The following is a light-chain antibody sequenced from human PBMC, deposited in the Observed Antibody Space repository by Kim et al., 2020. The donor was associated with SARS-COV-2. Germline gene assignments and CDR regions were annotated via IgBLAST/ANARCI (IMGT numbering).Light chain of an antibody. Sequence: SITISCTVTSSDVGGYNYVSWYQQHPGKAPKLMIYDVSNRPSGVSNRFSGSKSGNTASLTISGLQAEDEADYYCSSYISSSTNYVFGTGTKVTVL. V-gene: IGLV2-14*03. CDR2: DVS. CDR3: SSYISSSTNYV. CDR1: SSDVGGYNY. J-gene: IGLJ1*01.